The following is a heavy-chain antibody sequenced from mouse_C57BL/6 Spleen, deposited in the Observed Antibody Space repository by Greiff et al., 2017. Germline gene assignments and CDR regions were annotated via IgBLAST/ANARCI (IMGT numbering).Heavy chain of an antibody. CDR2: IYPRSGNT. Sequence: VQLQQSGAELARPGASVKLSCKASGYTFTSYGISWVKQRTGQGLEWIGEIYPRSGNTYYNEKFKGKATLTADKSSSTAYMELRSLTSEDSAVYFCARDSDYDGYFDYWGQGTTLTVSS. J-gene: IGHJ2*01. V-gene: IGHV1-81*01. CDR3: ARDSDYDGYFDY. CDR1: GYTFTSYG. D-gene: IGHD2-4*01.